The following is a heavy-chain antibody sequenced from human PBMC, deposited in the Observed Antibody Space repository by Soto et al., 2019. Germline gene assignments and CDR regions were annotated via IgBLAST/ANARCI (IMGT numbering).Heavy chain of an antibody. D-gene: IGHD4-4*01. Sequence: EVKLLESGGGLVQPGGSLRLSCGVSGFTVTSHGVSWVRQAPGKGLEWVSAISPNGQGIWYADSVKGRFTISRDISRNTVFLQMDSLRAEDTAVYYCAKDRQYPRDYFQYWGQGPLVTVSS. J-gene: IGHJ4*02. CDR3: AKDRQYPRDYFQY. CDR1: GFTVTSHG. CDR2: ISPNGQGI. V-gene: IGHV3-23*01.